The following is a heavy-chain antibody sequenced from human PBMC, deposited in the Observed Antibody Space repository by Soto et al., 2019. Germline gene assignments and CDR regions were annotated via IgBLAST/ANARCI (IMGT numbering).Heavy chain of an antibody. D-gene: IGHD2-8*02. CDR1: GFSLSASGMG. CDR3: AHINSGTGGHFDY. V-gene: IGHV2-5*02. Sequence: QITLKESGPTLVKPTQTLTLTCTFSGFSLSASGMGVGWIRQPPEKALEWLALIFWDDDKRYSPSLKSRLTISKYTSKNQVVLTLTNVDPVDTATYYCAHINSGTGGHFDYWGQGTRVTVSS. J-gene: IGHJ4*02. CDR2: IFWDDDK.